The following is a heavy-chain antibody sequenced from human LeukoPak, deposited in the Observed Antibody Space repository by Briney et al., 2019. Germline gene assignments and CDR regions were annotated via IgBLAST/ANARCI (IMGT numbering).Heavy chain of an antibody. Sequence: GGSLRLSCAASGFTFSSYGMHWVRQAPGKGLEWVAVISYDGSNKYYADSVKGRFTISRDNSKNTLYLQMNSLRAEDTAVYYCAKDATRSRYYYGSGSYLDYWGQGTLVTVSS. CDR1: GFTFSSYG. V-gene: IGHV3-30*18. CDR2: ISYDGSNK. J-gene: IGHJ4*02. CDR3: AKDATRSRYYYGSGSYLDY. D-gene: IGHD3-10*01.